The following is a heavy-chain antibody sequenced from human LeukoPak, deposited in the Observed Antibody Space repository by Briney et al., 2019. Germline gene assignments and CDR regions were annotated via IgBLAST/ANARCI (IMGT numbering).Heavy chain of an antibody. CDR2: ISSSGSII. CDR3: AKDPNVLMLYAYYMDV. Sequence: AGGSLRLSCAASGFTFSNYEMHWVRQAPGKGLEWVSYISSSGSIIYHADSVKGRFTISRDNSKNTLYLQMNSLRAEDTAVYYCAKDPNVLMLYAYYMDVWGKGTTVTVSS. V-gene: IGHV3-48*03. CDR1: GFTFSNYE. D-gene: IGHD2-8*01. J-gene: IGHJ6*03.